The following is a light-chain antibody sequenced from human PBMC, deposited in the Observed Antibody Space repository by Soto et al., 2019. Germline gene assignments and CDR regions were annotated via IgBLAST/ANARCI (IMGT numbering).Light chain of an antibody. Sequence: DIVFTQSPGTLSLSPGERATLSCRASQTVSSSYLAWYQQKPGQAPRLLIYGASTRAAGIPDRFSGSGSGTDFTLTISRLEPEDFAVYYCQQYGDSPLTFGQGTKVDIK. CDR3: QQYGDSPLT. CDR1: QTVSSSY. CDR2: GAS. J-gene: IGKJ1*01. V-gene: IGKV3-20*01.